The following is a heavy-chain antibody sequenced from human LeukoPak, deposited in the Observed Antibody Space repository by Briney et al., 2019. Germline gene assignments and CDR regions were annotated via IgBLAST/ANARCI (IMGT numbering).Heavy chain of an antibody. CDR2: ISSSASTI. J-gene: IGHJ4*02. CDR3: ARRYCSGGSCYFDY. D-gene: IGHD2-15*01. V-gene: IGHV3-11*01. CDR1: GFTFSDYY. Sequence: PGGSLRLSCAASGFTFSDYYMSWIRQAPGMGLEWVSYISSSASTIYYADFVKGRFTISRDSAKNSLYLQMNSPRAEDTAMYYCARRYCSGGSCYFDYWGQGTLVTVSS.